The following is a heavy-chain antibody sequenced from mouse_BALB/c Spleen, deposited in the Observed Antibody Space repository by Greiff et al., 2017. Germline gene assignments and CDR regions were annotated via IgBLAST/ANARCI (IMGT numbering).Heavy chain of an antibody. V-gene: IGHV5-17*02. CDR3: ARDPGGFAY. Sequence: EVQRVESGGGLVQPGGSRKLSCAASGFTFSSFGMHWVRQAPEKGLEWVAYISSGSSTIYYADTVKGRFTISRDNPKNTLFLQMTSLRSEDTAMYYCARDPGGFAYWGQGTLVTVSA. CDR2: ISSGSSTI. J-gene: IGHJ3*01. CDR1: GFTFSSFG.